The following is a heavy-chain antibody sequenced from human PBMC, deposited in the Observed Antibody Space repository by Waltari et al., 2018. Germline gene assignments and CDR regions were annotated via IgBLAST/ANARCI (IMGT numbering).Heavy chain of an antibody. CDR1: GFTVSHYY. D-gene: IGHD1-26*01. CDR3: ARGRAVRSGPFDS. Sequence: EVQLVESGGAFIQPGGSLRLSGAASGFTVSHYYMGWVRQAPGKGLDWVSVMYGDGDTFYGESMKGRFTIFRDDSVNTLWLQMNSLTVEDTAIYYCARGRAVRSGPFDSWGQGTLVTVSS. J-gene: IGHJ5*01. V-gene: IGHV3-53*01. CDR2: MYGDGDT.